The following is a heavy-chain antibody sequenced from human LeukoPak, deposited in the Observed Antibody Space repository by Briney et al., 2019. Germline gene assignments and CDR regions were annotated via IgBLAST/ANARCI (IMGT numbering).Heavy chain of an antibody. CDR1: GFTFDDYA. D-gene: IGHD2/OR15-2a*01. CDR2: VDVHGQGT. Sequence: PGGSLRLSCAASGFTFDDYAMHWVRQAPGKGPVWVSRVDVHGQGTAYADSVKGRFTISRDNAKNTLSLQMNSLSAEDTAVYYCARSNYDSTTFYYHLDLWGQGTLVTVSS. V-gene: IGHV3-74*01. J-gene: IGHJ5*02. CDR3: ARSNYDSTTFYYHLDL.